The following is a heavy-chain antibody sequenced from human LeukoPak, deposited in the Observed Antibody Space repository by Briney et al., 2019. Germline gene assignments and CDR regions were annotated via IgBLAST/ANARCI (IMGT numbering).Heavy chain of an antibody. CDR3: ARLPKKYYYASGRNLGPAYYFDY. CDR2: INHSGST. D-gene: IGHD3-10*01. Sequence: SETLSLTCAVYGGSFSGYYWSWIRQPPGKGLEWIGEINHSGSTNYNPSLKSRVTIVDTSKNQFSLKLTSVTAADTAVYYCARLPKKYYYASGRNLGPAYYFDYWGQGTLVTVSS. CDR1: GGSFSGYY. V-gene: IGHV4-34*01. J-gene: IGHJ4*02.